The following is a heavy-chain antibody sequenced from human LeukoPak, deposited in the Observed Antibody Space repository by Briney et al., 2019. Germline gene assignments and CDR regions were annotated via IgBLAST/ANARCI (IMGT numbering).Heavy chain of an antibody. Sequence: PSETLSLTCTVSGDSVSSSSYYWGWIRQPPGKGLEWIGSIYHSGSTYYNPSLKSRVTISVDTSKNQFSLKLTSVTAADTAVYYCAREGYYGSTNLGFDPWGQGTLVTVSS. CDR1: GDSVSSSSYY. D-gene: IGHD3-10*01. V-gene: IGHV4-39*07. CDR3: AREGYYGSTNLGFDP. CDR2: IYHSGST. J-gene: IGHJ5*02.